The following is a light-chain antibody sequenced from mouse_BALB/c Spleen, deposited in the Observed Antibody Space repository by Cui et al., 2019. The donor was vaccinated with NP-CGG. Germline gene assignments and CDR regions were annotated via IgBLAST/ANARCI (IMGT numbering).Light chain of an antibody. CDR2: GTN. CDR3: ALWYSNHWV. Sequence: QAVVTQESALTTSPGATVTLTCRSSTGAVTSSNYANWVQEKPDHLFTGLIGGTNNRAPGVPARFSGSLIGDKAALTIIGAQTEDEAIYFCALWYSNHWVFGGGTKPTVL. CDR1: TGAVTSSNY. V-gene: IGLV1*01. J-gene: IGLJ1*01.